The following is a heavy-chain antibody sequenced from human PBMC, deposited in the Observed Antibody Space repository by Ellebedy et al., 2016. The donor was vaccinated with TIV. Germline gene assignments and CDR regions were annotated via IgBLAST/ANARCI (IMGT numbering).Heavy chain of an antibody. CDR3: ASRSRVAATPLDP. D-gene: IGHD2-15*01. J-gene: IGHJ5*02. CDR1: GGTFTSYA. CDR2: IIPTVGLA. V-gene: IGHV1-69*04. Sequence: SVKVSCXASGGTFTSYAISWVRQAPGQGFEWMGRIIPTVGLANYAQKFQGRVTITADKSTSTVYMELSSLRSEDTAVYYCASRSRVAATPLDPWGQGTLVTVSS.